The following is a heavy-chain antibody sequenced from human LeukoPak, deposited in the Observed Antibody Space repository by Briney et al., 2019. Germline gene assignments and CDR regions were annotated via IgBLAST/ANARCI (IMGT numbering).Heavy chain of an antibody. CDR1: EFTVSSNY. CDR2: IYSDGAT. D-gene: IGHD5-12*01. J-gene: IGHJ3*02. V-gene: IGHV3-66*01. Sequence: SGGSLRLSCAASEFTVSSNYMNWVRQAPGKGLEWVSVIYSDGATYYASSVRGRFIISRDNSKNTLYLQMNRLRAEDTAVYYCASSIVATPPAAFDIWGQGTMVTVSS. CDR3: ASSIVATPPAAFDI.